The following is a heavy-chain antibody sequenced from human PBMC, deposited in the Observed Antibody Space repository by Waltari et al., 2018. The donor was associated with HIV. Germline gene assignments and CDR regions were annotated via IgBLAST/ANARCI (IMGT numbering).Heavy chain of an antibody. D-gene: IGHD6-13*01. Sequence: VQVPQWRAGLFKPSETLSLTSAVYDGSLSDYHWNWIRQPPGKGLEWIGEINHSGITNYNPSLKSRVTISIDTSKNQFSLKLTSVTAADTAVYYCAISEAVAALIDYWGQGTLVTVSS. J-gene: IGHJ4*02. CDR2: INHSGIT. CDR1: DGSLSDYH. V-gene: IGHV4-34*01. CDR3: AISEAVAALIDY.